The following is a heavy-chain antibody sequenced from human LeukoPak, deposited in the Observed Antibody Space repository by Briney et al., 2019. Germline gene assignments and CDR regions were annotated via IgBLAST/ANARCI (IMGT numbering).Heavy chain of an antibody. J-gene: IGHJ6*03. D-gene: IGHD6-13*01. CDR1: GGTFSSYA. Sequence: SVKVSCKASGGTFSSYAISWVRQAPGQGLEWMGEIIPIFGTANYAQKFQGRVTITTDESTSTDYMELSSLRSENTAVYYCASKTAAGTLDSYYYYMDVWGKGTTVTVSS. CDR3: ASKTAAGTLDSYYYYMDV. CDR2: IIPIFGTA. V-gene: IGHV1-69*05.